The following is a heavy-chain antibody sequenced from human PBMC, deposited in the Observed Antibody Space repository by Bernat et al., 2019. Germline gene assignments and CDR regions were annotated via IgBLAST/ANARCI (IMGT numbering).Heavy chain of an antibody. J-gene: IGHJ4*02. CDR1: GYTFTGYY. CDR3: ARERVSSGYDFGD. D-gene: IGHD5-12*01. V-gene: IGHV1-2*04. Sequence: QVQLVQSGAEVKKPGASVKVSCKASGYTFTGYYMHWVRQAPGQMLGWMGWINRNSGGTNYAQKNQGWVTMTKDTAISKDYMELSRLKSDNANVDYCARERVSSGYDFGDGGQGTLVAVSS. CDR2: INRNSGGT.